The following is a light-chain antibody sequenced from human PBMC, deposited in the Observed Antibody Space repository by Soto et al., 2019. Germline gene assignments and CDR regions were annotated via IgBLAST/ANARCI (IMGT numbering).Light chain of an antibody. V-gene: IGLV2-11*01. CDR3: CSYAGSYIPLYV. CDR2: DVT. Sequence: QSVLTQPRSVSGSPGQSVTISCTGTSSDIDAYNYVSWYQQHPGKAPKLMIYDVTKRPSGVPDRFSGSKSGDMASLTISVFQAEDEADYYCCSYAGSYIPLYVFGTGTKVTVL. J-gene: IGLJ1*01. CDR1: SSDIDAYNY.